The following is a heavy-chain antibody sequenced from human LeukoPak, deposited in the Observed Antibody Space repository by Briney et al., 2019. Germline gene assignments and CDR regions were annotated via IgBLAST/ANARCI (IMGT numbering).Heavy chain of an antibody. D-gene: IGHD6-19*01. V-gene: IGHV3-30-3*01. CDR2: ISYDGSNK. Sequence: GSLRLSCAASGFTFSSYATHWVRQAPGKGLEWVAVISYDGSNKYYADSVKGRFTISRDNSKNTLYLQMNSLRAEDTAVYYCARDRQWLASNYFDYWGQGTLVTVSS. CDR1: GFTFSSYA. CDR3: ARDRQWLASNYFDY. J-gene: IGHJ4*02.